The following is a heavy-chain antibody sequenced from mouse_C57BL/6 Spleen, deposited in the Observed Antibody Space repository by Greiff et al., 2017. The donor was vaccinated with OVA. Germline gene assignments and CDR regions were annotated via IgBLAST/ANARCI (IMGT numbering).Heavy chain of an antibody. CDR1: GFTFSSYA. CDR3: ARDQKVTPAWFAY. Sequence: EVQLQQSGGGLVKPGGSLKLSCAASGFTFSSYAMSWVRQTPEKRLEWVATISDGGSYTYYPDNVKGRFTISRDNAKNNLYLQMSHLKSEDTAMYYCARDQKVTPAWFAYWGQGTLVTVSA. CDR2: ISDGGSYT. J-gene: IGHJ3*01. D-gene: IGHD2-2*01. V-gene: IGHV5-4*01.